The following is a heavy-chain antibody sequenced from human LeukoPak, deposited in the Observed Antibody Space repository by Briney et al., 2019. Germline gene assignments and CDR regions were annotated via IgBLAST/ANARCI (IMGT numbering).Heavy chain of an antibody. CDR3: ARDKVGDFDY. J-gene: IGHJ4*02. CDR2: ISWNSGSI. CDR1: GFTFDDYA. D-gene: IGHD3-16*01. V-gene: IGHV3-9*01. Sequence: SLRLSCAASGFTFDDYAMHWVRQAPGKGLEWVSGISWNSGSIGYADSVKGRFTISRDNAKNSLYLQMNSLRAEDTALYHCARDKVGDFDYWGQGTLVTVSS.